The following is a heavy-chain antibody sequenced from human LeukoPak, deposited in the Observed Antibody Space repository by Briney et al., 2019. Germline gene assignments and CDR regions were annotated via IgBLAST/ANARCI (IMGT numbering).Heavy chain of an antibody. Sequence: PGRSLRLSCAASGFTFSSCAMHWVRQAPGKGLEWVAKINPDGSEQKYVESVKGRFTISRDNAKNSLSLVMDIVSAGDTAVYFCARGQRSDSGYSPFDSWGQGTLVTVS. V-gene: IGHV3-7*04. J-gene: IGHJ4*02. CDR2: INPDGSEQ. CDR3: ARGQRSDSGYSPFDS. D-gene: IGHD3-22*01. CDR1: GFTFSSCA.